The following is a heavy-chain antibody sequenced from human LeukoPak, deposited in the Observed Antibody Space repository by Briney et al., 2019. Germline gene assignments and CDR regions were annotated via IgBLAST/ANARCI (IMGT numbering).Heavy chain of an antibody. CDR2: IKSKTDGGTT. CDR3: TTSYYYDSSGYSYYFDY. CDR1: GFTFSSYS. Sequence: GGSLRLSCAASGFTFSSYSMNWVRQAPGKGLEWVGRIKSKTDGGTTDYAAPVKGRFTISRDDSKNTLYLQMNSLKTEDTAVYYCTTSYYYDSSGYSYYFDYWGQGTLVTVSS. D-gene: IGHD3-22*01. J-gene: IGHJ4*02. V-gene: IGHV3-15*01.